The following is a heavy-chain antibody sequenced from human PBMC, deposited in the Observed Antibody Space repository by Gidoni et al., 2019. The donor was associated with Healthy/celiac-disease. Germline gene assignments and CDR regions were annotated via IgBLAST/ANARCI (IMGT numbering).Heavy chain of an antibody. J-gene: IGHJ6*02. V-gene: IGHV1-58*02. CDR3: AAARRLGDYVGMDV. CDR2: IVGGSGNT. Sequence: QKQLVPSGPAVKKPGPSVKASCPAAGFTVASSAMQWVRQARGQRLEWIGWIVGGSGNTNYAQKVQERVTITRDMSTSTAYMELSSLRSEDTAVYYCAAARRLGDYVGMDVWGQGTTVTVSS. CDR1: GFTVASSA. D-gene: IGHD6-25*01.